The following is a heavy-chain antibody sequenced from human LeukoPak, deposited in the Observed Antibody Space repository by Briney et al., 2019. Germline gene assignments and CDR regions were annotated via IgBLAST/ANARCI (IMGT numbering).Heavy chain of an antibody. CDR3: ARRNLLTGYYYFDY. D-gene: IGHD3-9*01. Sequence: PSGTLSLTCDVSGGSITQTNYWTWVRQPPGKGLEWIGEVNLQGGTNYKPSLLRRVAISVDTSANHVSLQMTSVTAADTAVYYCARRNLLTGYYYFDYRGQGTLVTVSS. CDR1: GGSITQTNY. CDR2: VNLQGGT. J-gene: IGHJ4*02. V-gene: IGHV4-4*02.